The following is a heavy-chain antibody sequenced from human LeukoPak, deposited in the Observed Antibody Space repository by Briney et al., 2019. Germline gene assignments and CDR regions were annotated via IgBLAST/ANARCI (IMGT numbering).Heavy chain of an antibody. J-gene: IGHJ3*02. CDR2: IHPSGST. D-gene: IGHD3-3*01. V-gene: IGHV4-4*07. CDR1: GDSISNYY. CDR3: ARTRETWYSYYDFWSGYPKDAFDI. Sequence: KPSETLSLTCTVSGDSISNYYWSWIRQPAGRGLEWIGRIHPSGSTNYNPSLKSRVTLSVDTSKNQFSLKLSSVTAADTAVYYCARTRETWYSYYDFWSGYPKDAFDIWGQGTMVTVSS.